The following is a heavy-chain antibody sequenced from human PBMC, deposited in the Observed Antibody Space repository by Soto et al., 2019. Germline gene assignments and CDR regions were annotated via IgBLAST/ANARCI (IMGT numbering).Heavy chain of an antibody. CDR2: IYHSGST. CDR3: ASTITIFGVVPSRFDY. CDR1: GGSISSGGYS. J-gene: IGHJ4*02. D-gene: IGHD3-3*01. V-gene: IGHV4-30-2*01. Sequence: SETLSLTCAVSGGSISSGGYSWSWIRQPPGKGLEWIGYIYHSGSTYYNPSLKSRVTISVDRSKNQFSLKLSSVTAADTAVYYCASTITIFGVVPSRFDYWGQGTLVTVSS.